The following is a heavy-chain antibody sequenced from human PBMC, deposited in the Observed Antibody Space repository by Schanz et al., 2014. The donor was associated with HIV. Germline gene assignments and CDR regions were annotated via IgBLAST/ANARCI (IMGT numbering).Heavy chain of an antibody. J-gene: IGHJ6*02. CDR3: ARGPKWEGLMDV. D-gene: IGHD1-26*01. CDR2: MNPSTGNS. Sequence: QVQLVQSGAEMKKPGASVKVSCKASGYTFTSYDINWVRQATGQGLEWMGWMNPSTGNSGYAQMFQVRVTMTRDTSISTAYLEVDSLKSEDTAVYYCARGPKWEGLMDVWGQGTTVIVSS. V-gene: IGHV1-8*01. CDR1: GYTFTSYD.